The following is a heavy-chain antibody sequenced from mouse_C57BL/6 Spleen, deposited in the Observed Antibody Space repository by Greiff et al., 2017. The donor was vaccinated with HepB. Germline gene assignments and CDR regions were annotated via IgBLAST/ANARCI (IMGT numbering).Heavy chain of an antibody. J-gene: IGHJ2*01. CDR1: GYTFTSYW. Sequence: QVQLQQPGAELVKPGASVKLSCKASGYTFTSYWMHWVKQRPGQGLEWIGMIHPNSGSTNYNEKFKSKATLTVDKSSSTAYMQLSSLTSEDSAVYYCARGRDYDERYFDYWGQGTTLTVSS. CDR3: ARGRDYDERYFDY. D-gene: IGHD2-4*01. CDR2: IHPNSGST. V-gene: IGHV1-64*01.